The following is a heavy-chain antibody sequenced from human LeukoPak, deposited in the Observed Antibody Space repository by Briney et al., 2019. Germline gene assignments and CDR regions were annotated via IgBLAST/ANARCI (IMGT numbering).Heavy chain of an antibody. Sequence: SETLSFTCTVSGGSISSYYWSWIRQPPGKGLEWIGYIYYSGSTNYNPSLKSRVTISVDTSKNQFSLKLSSVTAADTAVYYCARDRGITMIRGYYGMDVWGQGTTVTVSS. CDR3: ARDRGITMIRGYYGMDV. CDR2: IYYSGST. J-gene: IGHJ6*02. D-gene: IGHD3-22*01. V-gene: IGHV4-59*01. CDR1: GGSISSYY.